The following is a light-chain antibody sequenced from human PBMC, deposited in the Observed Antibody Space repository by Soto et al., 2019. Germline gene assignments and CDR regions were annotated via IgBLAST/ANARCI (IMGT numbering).Light chain of an antibody. Sequence: IVLTQSPATLSVSPGERATLSCRASQRLSASDIAWYQQKPGQAPKFLIYGVSSRATGIPDRFSGSGSGTDFTLTISSLEPEDIAVYYCQQRSNWRVTFGGGTKVDIK. CDR2: GVS. J-gene: IGKJ4*01. CDR1: QRLSASD. CDR3: QQRSNWRVT. V-gene: IGKV3D-20*02.